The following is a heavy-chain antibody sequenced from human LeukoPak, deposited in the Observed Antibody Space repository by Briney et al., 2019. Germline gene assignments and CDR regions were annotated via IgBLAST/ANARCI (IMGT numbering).Heavy chain of an antibody. CDR3: ARGRYYDSSGYWGYDY. J-gene: IGHJ4*02. D-gene: IGHD3-22*01. CDR1: GGSLSGSY. CDR2: ISDSGTT. Sequence: SETLSLTCAVYGGSLSGSYWSWIRQSPGKGLEWVGEISDSGTTNYNPSLKSRVTISVDTSKNQFSLKLSSVTAADTAVYYCARGRYYDSSGYWGYDYWGQGTLVTVSS. V-gene: IGHV4-34*01.